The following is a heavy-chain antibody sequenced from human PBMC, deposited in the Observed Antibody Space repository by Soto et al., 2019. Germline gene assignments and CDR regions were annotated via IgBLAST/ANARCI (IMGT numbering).Heavy chain of an antibody. D-gene: IGHD6-19*01. CDR2: ISHTGST. V-gene: IGHV4-38-2*02. CDR1: GYSISSDYY. J-gene: IGHJ4*02. Sequence: QVQLQESGPGLVKPSETLSLTCAVSGYSISSDYYWGWIRQSPGKGLEWIGSISHTGSTYYNPSLKRRVTISVDTSKKQFSLKLSSVTAADTAMYFCARDRGDSSGWFNPPFDYWGQGTLVTVSS. CDR3: ARDRGDSSGWFNPPFDY.